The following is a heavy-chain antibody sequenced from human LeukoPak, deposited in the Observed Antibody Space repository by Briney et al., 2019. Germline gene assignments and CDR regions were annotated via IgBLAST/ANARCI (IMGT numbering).Heavy chain of an antibody. D-gene: IGHD3-22*01. CDR2: IYPGDSDT. CDR1: GYSFTSYW. J-gene: IGHJ6*03. CDR3: ARLPYYYDSSGYSYYYYMDV. Sequence: GESLKISCKGSGYSFTSYWIGWVRQMPGKGLEWMVIIYPGDSDTRYSPSFQGQVTISADKSISTAYLQWISLKASDTAMYYCARLPYYYDSSGYSYYYYMDVWGKGTTVTVSS. V-gene: IGHV5-51*01.